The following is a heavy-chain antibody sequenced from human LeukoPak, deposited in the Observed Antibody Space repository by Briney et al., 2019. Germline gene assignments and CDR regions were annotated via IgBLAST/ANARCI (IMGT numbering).Heavy chain of an antibody. J-gene: IGHJ4*02. CDR2: ISDSGDFT. V-gene: IGHV3-23*01. D-gene: IGHD6-19*01. Sequence: GGSLRLSCAASGFTFSSYSLGWVRQAPGKGLEWVSSISDSGDFTYYENSVRGRFTISRDNSKNTLYLQMNSLRAEDTAVYYCAKKRVAVAGTHYFDYWSQGTLVTVSS. CDR1: GFTFSSYS. CDR3: AKKRVAVAGTHYFDY.